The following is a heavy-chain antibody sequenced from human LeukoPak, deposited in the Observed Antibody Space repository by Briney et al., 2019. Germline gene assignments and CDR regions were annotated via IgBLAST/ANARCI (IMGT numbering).Heavy chain of an antibody. CDR2: INHSGST. D-gene: IGHD6-19*01. CDR1: GGSISSSSYY. J-gene: IGHJ4*02. CDR3: ARGRGWYGN. V-gene: IGHV4-39*07. Sequence: PSETLSLTCTVSGGSISSSSYYWGWIRQPPGKGLEWIGEINHSGSTNYNPSLKSRVTISVDTSKNQFSLKLSSVTAADTAVYYCARGRGWYGNWGQGTLVTVSS.